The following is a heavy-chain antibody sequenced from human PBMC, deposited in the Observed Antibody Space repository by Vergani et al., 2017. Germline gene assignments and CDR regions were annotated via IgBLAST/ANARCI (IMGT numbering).Heavy chain of an antibody. J-gene: IGHJ6*02. CDR1: GFTFSSYG. CDR2: ISYDGSNK. D-gene: IGHD6-13*01. Sequence: QVQLVESGGGVVQPGRSLRLSCAASGFTFSSYGMHWVRQAPGKGLEWVAVISYDGSNKYYADSVKGRFTISRDNSKNTLYLQMNSLRAEDTAVYYCAKDSATKQLVYYYYGMDVWGQGTTVTVSS. V-gene: IGHV3-30*18. CDR3: AKDSATKQLVYYYYGMDV.